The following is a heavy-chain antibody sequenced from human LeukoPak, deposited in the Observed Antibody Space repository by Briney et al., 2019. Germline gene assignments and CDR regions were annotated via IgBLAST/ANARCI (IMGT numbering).Heavy chain of an antibody. CDR2: IIPILGIA. D-gene: IGHD2-21*02. CDR1: GGTFSSYT. J-gene: IGHJ4*02. CDR3: AKTHSPYCGGDCPFDY. Sequence: GASVKVSCKASGGTFSSYTISWVRQAPGQGLEWMGRIIPILGIANYAQKFQGKVTITADKSTSTAYMELSSLRSEGTAVYYCAKTHSPYCGGDCPFDYWGQGTLVTVSS. V-gene: IGHV1-69*02.